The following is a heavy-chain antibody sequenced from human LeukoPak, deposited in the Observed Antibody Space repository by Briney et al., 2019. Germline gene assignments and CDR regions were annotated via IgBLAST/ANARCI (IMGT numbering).Heavy chain of an antibody. J-gene: IGHJ6*02. CDR1: GYTFTSYG. Sequence: ASVKVSCKASGYTFTSYGISWVRQAPGQGLEWMGWISAYNGNTNYAQKLQGRVTMTTDTSTSTAYMELRSLRSDDTAVYYCAREELQYFDWLLENYYYYYGMDVWGQGTTVTVSS. V-gene: IGHV1-18*01. CDR3: AREELQYFDWLLENYYYYYGMDV. CDR2: ISAYNGNT. D-gene: IGHD3-9*01.